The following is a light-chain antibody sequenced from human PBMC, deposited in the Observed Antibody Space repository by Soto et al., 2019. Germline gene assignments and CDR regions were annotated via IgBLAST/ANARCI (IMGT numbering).Light chain of an antibody. Sequence: DIQMTQSPSTLSGSVGDRVTITCRASQTINSWLAWYRQKPGKAPKLLIYKASTLKSGVPSRFSGSGSGTEFTLTISSLQPDDFATYYCQHYNSYSEAFGQGTKVDIK. CDR3: QHYNSYSEA. J-gene: IGKJ1*01. CDR1: QTINSW. V-gene: IGKV1-5*03. CDR2: KAS.